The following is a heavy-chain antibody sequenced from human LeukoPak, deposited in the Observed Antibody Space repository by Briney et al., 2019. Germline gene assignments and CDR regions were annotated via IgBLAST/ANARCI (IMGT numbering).Heavy chain of an antibody. CDR1: GFTFSDCE. D-gene: IGHD6-25*01. J-gene: IGHJ4*02. CDR2: ITGSGNYI. V-gene: IGHV3-48*03. CDR3: ARGGGRRYFDN. Sequence: GGSLRLSCAASGFTFSDCEMNWVRQAPGKGLEWVSYITGSGNYIYYADSVKGRFTISRDNAKNSLYLQMNSLTAEDTAVYYCARGGGRRYFDNWGQGTLVKVSS.